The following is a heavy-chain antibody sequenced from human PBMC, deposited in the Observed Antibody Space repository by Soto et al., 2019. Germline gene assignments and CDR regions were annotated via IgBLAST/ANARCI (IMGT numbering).Heavy chain of an antibody. CDR3: ARDRQWAPNTDQDDYYYYMDV. D-gene: IGHD1-26*01. J-gene: IGHJ6*03. V-gene: IGHV3-21*01. CDR1: GFTFSSYS. CDR2: ISSSSSYI. Sequence: EVQLVESGGGLVKPGGSLRLSCAASGFTFSSYSMNWVRQAPGKGLEWVSSISSSSSYIYYADSVKGRFTISRDNAKNSLYLQMNSLRAEDTAVYYCARDRQWAPNTDQDDYYYYMDVWGKGTTVTVSS.